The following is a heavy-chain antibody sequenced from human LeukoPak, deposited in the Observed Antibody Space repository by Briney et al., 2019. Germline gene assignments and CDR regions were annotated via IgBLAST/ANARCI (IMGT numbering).Heavy chain of an antibody. Sequence: GGSLRLSCAASGFTFSSYGMHWVRQAPGKGLEWVAFIRYDGSNKYYTDSVKGRFTISRDNSKNTLYLQMNSLRAEDTAVYYCAKEQEGYSSSSDPFDIWGQGTMVTVSS. CDR3: AKEQEGYSSSSDPFDI. J-gene: IGHJ3*02. CDR1: GFTFSSYG. V-gene: IGHV3-30*02. D-gene: IGHD6-6*01. CDR2: IRYDGSNK.